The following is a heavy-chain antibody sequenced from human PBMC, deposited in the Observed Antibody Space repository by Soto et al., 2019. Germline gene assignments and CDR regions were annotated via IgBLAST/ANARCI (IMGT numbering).Heavy chain of an antibody. D-gene: IGHD6-19*01. CDR3: TRDRATGIAVAGTEAFDI. V-gene: IGHV1-46*01. CDR1: GYTFTSYY. Sequence: ASVKVSCKASGYTFTSYYMHWVRQAPGQGLEWMGIINPSGGSTSYAQKFQSRVTMTRDTSTSTVYKELSSMRTKDTAVYYCTRDRATGIAVAGTEAFDIWGQGTMVTVSS. J-gene: IGHJ3*02. CDR2: INPSGGST.